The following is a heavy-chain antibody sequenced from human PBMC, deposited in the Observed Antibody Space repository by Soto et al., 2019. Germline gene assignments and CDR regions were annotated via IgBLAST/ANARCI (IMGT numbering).Heavy chain of an antibody. D-gene: IGHD2-15*01. V-gene: IGHV2-5*02. J-gene: IGHJ5*02. CDR3: ALRRGYCSGGSCYSIWFDP. Sequence: QITLKESGPTLVKPTQTLTLTCTLSGFSLSTSGVGVGWIRQPPGKALEWLTLIYWDDDKRYSPSLKSRLTITKDTSKHQVVRTMTIMDPVDTATYYCALRRGYCSGGSCYSIWFDPWGQGTLVTVSS. CDR1: GFSLSTSGVG. CDR2: IYWDDDK.